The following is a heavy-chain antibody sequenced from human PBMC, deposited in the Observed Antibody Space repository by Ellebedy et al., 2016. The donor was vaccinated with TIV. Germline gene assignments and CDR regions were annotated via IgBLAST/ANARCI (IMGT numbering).Heavy chain of an antibody. J-gene: IGHJ4*02. CDR1: GFTFSNYA. V-gene: IGHV3-23*01. D-gene: IGHD2-21*01. Sequence: PGGSLRLSCTVSGFTFSNYAMSWVRRAPGTGLEWISGISNSGFSTYYADSVKGRFTISRDDSKNTVYMQLTNLTAEDTATYFCAKDTAPYFGAFDYWGQGALVTVSS. CDR2: ISNSGFST. CDR3: AKDTAPYFGAFDY.